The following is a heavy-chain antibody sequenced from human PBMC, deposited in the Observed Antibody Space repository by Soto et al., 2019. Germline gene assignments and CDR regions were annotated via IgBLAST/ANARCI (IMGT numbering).Heavy chain of an antibody. J-gene: IGHJ2*01. V-gene: IGHV1-24*01. CDR2: FDPEDGET. Sequence: GASVKVSCKVSGYTLTELSMHWVRQAPGKGLEWMGGFDPEDGETIYAQKFQGRVTMTEDTSTDTAYMELSSLRSEDTAVYYCATDNPNWGSRPKYWYFDLWGRGTLVTVSS. CDR1: GYTLTELS. D-gene: IGHD7-27*01. CDR3: ATDNPNWGSRPKYWYFDL.